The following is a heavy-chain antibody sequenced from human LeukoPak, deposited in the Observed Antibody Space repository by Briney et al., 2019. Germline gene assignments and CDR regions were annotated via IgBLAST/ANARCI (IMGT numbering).Heavy chain of an antibody. J-gene: IGHJ4*02. Sequence: GESLKISCKGSGYSFTSHWIGWVRQMPGKGLEWMGIIYPGDSDIKYSPSFQGQVTISADKSISTAYLQWSSLKASDTAMYYCARRSSSGCCDYWGQGTLVTVSS. D-gene: IGHD6-19*01. CDR3: ARRSSSGCCDY. V-gene: IGHV5-51*01. CDR2: IYPGDSDI. CDR1: GYSFTSHW.